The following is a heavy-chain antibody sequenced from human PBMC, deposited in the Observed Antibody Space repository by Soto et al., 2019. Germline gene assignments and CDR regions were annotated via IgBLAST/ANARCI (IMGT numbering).Heavy chain of an antibody. D-gene: IGHD3-10*01. J-gene: IGHJ4*02. V-gene: IGHV3-23*01. CDR2: ISGSGGST. CDR1: GFTFSSYA. Sequence: GGSLRLSCAASGFTFSSYAMSWVRQAPGKGLEWVSAISGSGGSTYYADSVKGRFTISRDNSKNTLYLQMNSLRAEDTAVYYCAKSGQWFGELLYYFDYWGQGTLVTVSS. CDR3: AKSGQWFGELLYYFDY.